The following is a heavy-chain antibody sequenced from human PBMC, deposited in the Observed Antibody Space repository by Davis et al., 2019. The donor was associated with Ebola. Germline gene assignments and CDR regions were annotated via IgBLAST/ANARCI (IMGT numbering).Heavy chain of an antibody. J-gene: IGHJ4*02. V-gene: IGHV1-18*01. CDR2: INPNKGNT. Sequence: ASVKVSCKASGYTFTTYGITWVRQAPGQGLQWMGWINPNKGNTNYAQKLQGRVTMTTDTSTSTAYMELRSLRSDDTAVYYCARAEYNWNYFAYWGQGTLVTVSS. D-gene: IGHD1-20*01. CDR1: GYTFTTYG. CDR3: ARAEYNWNYFAY.